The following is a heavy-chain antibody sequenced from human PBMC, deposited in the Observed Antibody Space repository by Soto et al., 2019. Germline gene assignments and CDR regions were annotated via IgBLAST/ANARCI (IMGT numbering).Heavy chain of an antibody. CDR1: GYTFTGYY. CDR2: INPNSGGT. J-gene: IGHJ4*02. D-gene: IGHD3-22*01. Sequence: EASVKVSCKASGYTFTGYYMHWVRQAPGQGLEWMGWINPNSGGTNYAQKFQGWVTMTRDTSISTAYMELSRLRSDDTAVYYCARSEIYYDSSGYYDDFDYWGQGTLVTVSS. CDR3: ARSEIYYDSSGYYDDFDY. V-gene: IGHV1-2*04.